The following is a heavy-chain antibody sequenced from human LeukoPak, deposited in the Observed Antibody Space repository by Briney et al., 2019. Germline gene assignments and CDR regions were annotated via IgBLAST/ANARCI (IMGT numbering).Heavy chain of an antibody. CDR3: ARDGYSDSSGYDYPPSV. Sequence: PSEPLSLTCTVSGGSISSYYWSWIRQPPGKGLEWIGYMSYSGSSNYNPSLRSRVTISVDASKKQFSLKLSSVTAADTAVYYCARDGYSDSSGYDYPPSVWGQGTLVTVSS. CDR2: MSYSGSS. D-gene: IGHD3-22*01. J-gene: IGHJ4*02. CDR1: GGSISSYY. V-gene: IGHV4-59*01.